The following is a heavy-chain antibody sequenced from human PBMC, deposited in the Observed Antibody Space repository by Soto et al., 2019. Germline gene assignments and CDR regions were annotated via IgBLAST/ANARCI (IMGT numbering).Heavy chain of an antibody. D-gene: IGHD6-19*01. J-gene: IGHJ5*02. CDR1: SGSVFSSNW. V-gene: IGHV4-4*02. Sequence: QVQLQESGPGLVKPSGTLSLTCAVSSGSVFSSNWWSWVRLPPGKGLEWIGETRNSGGANYNPSLKSPVTITAHRSRNHIFPELSSVTAADTPVYSCASHLVMAGTRGFDPWGLGTLVTVSS. CDR2: TRNSGGA. CDR3: ASHLVMAGTRGFDP.